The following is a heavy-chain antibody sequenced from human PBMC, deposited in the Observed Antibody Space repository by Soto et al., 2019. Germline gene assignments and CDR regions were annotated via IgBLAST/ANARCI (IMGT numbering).Heavy chain of an antibody. CDR1: GYSFTIYW. CDR3: ARHGPRVYYDNSDYYYYGMDV. V-gene: IGHV5-51*01. D-gene: IGHD3-22*01. Sequence: GESLKISCKGSGYSFTIYWIGWVRQMPGKGLEWMGIIYPGDSDTSYSPSFQGQFTISADKSISTAYLQWSSLKASDTAMYYCARHGPRVYYDNSDYYYYGMDVWGQGTTVTVSS. CDR2: IYPGDSDT. J-gene: IGHJ6*02.